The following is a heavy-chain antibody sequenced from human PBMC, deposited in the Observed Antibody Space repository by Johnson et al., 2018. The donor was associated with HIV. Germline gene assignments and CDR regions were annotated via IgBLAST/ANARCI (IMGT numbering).Heavy chain of an antibody. D-gene: IGHD3-10*01. V-gene: IGHV3-30*04. Sequence: QVLLVESGGGLVQPGGSLRLSCAASGFTFSSYAMHWVRQAPGKGLEWVAVISYDGSNKYYADSVKGRFTISRENSKNTLYLQMNSLRAEETAVYYCAKDLNFGSGPVDIWGQGTMVTVSS. CDR3: AKDLNFGSGPVDI. CDR1: GFTFSSYA. J-gene: IGHJ3*02. CDR2: ISYDGSNK.